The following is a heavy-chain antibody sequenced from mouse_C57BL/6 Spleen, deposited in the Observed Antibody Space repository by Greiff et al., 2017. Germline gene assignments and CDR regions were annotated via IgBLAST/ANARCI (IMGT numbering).Heavy chain of an antibody. CDR2: IDPETGGT. CDR3: TRWVTTWYFDV. J-gene: IGHJ1*03. Sequence: VQLQQSGAELVRPGASVTLSCKASGYTFTDYEMHWVKQTPVHGLEWIGAIDPETGGTAYNQKFKGKAILTADKSSSTAYMELRSLTSEDSAVCYCTRWVTTWYFDVWGTGTTVTVSS. D-gene: IGHD2-2*01. V-gene: IGHV1-15*01. CDR1: GYTFTDYE.